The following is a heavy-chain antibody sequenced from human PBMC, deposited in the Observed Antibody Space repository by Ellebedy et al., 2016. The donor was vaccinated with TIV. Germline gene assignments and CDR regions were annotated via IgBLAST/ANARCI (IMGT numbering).Heavy chain of an antibody. J-gene: IGHJ5*02. V-gene: IGHV4-39*07. D-gene: IGHD2-8*01. Sequence: GSLRLSXTVSGGSISSSSYYWGWIRQPPGKGLEWIGEINHSGSTNYNPSLKSRVTISVDTSKNQFSLKLSSVTAADTAVYYCARGGLNDPWGQGTLVTVSS. CDR2: INHSGST. CDR3: ARGGLNDP. CDR1: GGSISSSSYY.